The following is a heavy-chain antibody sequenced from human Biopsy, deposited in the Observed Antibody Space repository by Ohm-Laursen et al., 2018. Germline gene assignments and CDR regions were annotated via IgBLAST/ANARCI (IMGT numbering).Heavy chain of an antibody. CDR1: GYTLTELS. V-gene: IGHV1-24*01. D-gene: IGHD3-3*01. J-gene: IGHJ4*02. CDR2: FDREERKT. Sequence: SVKVSCKVSGYTLTELSIHWVRQTGGKGLEWMGGFDREERKTVYAEKFQGRVTMTEDTSTDTAYMELSSLRSEDTAVYYCARDRWPHVTLLGLVVFDFWGQGTLVIVSS. CDR3: ARDRWPHVTLLGLVVFDF.